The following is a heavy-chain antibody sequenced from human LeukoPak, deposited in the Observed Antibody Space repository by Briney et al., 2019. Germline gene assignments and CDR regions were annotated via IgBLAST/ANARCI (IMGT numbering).Heavy chain of an antibody. CDR1: GYSFTSYW. CDR3: ARQVGIAASFDY. J-gene: IGHJ4*02. D-gene: IGHD6-13*01. V-gene: IGHV5-51*01. Sequence: GESLKTSCKGSGYSFTSYWIGWLRQMPGKGLGWVGIIYPGDSDTRYSPSFQGQVTISADKSISTAYLQWSSLKASDTAMYYCARQVGIAASFDYWGQGTLVTVSS. CDR2: IYPGDSDT.